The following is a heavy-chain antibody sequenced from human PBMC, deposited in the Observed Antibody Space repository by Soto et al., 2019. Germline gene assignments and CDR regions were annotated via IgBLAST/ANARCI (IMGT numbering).Heavy chain of an antibody. CDR3: ARDLAVGLVDY. CDR2: ISAYNGNT. CDR1: DYTFTSYG. Sequence: QVQLVQSGAEVKKPGASVKVSWKSSDYTFTSYGISWVRQAPGQGLEWMGWISAYNGNTKYAQKLQGRVTMTTDTSTSTGYMELRSLRTDDTAVYYCARDLAVGLVDYWGQGTLVTVSS. D-gene: IGHD6-19*01. J-gene: IGHJ4*02. V-gene: IGHV1-18*01.